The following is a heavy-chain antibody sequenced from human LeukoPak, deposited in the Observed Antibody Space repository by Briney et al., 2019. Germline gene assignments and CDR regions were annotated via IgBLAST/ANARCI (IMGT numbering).Heavy chain of an antibody. D-gene: IGHD2-2*01. CDR1: DCSITSSRYY. CDR3: ARQRGYCSSTSCPSNWFDP. CDR2: IDYSGST. V-gene: IGHV4-39*07. Sequence: PSETLSLTCPVSDCSITSSRYYWGCIRQPPGKRLAWIGSIDYSGSTSYNPSRTSRVTISVDTSKNQFSLKLSSVTAADTAVYYCARQRGYCSSTSCPSNWFDPGGQGTLVTVS. J-gene: IGHJ5*02.